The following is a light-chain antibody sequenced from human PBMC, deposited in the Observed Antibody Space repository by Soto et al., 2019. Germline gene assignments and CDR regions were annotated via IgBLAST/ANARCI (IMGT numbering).Light chain of an antibody. V-gene: IGLV2-14*01. CDR2: DVS. J-gene: IGLJ2*01. CDR1: SSDVGGYNY. CDR3: SSYTSRTTVV. Sequence: QSSLTQPASVSGSPGQSITISCTGTSSDVGGYNYVSWYQQHPGKAPKLMIYDVSNRPSGVSNRFSGSKSGNTASLTISGLQDEDEAAFYCSSYTSRTTVVFGGGTQLTVL.